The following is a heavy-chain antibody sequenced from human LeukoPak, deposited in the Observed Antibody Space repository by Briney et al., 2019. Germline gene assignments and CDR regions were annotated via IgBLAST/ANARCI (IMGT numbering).Heavy chain of an antibody. V-gene: IGHV3-11*01. CDR3: ARAGATHYYGSRFDP. Sequence: PGGSLRLSCAASGFTFSDYYMSWIRQAPGKGLEWVSYISSSGSTIYYADSVKGRFTISRDNAKNSLYLQMNSLRAEDTALYYCARAGATHYYGSRFDPWGQGTLVTVSS. D-gene: IGHD3-10*01. J-gene: IGHJ5*02. CDR1: GFTFSDYY. CDR2: ISSSGSTI.